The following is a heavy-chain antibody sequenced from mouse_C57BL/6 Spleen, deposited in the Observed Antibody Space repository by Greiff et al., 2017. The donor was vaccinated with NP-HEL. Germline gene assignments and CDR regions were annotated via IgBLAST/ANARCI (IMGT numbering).Heavy chain of an antibody. CDR3: ASWGWLLPLTYYYAMDY. CDR1: GYTFTDYY. V-gene: IGHV1-76*01. J-gene: IGHJ4*01. CDR2: IYPGSGNT. D-gene: IGHD2-3*01. Sequence: QVQLQQSGAELVRPGASVKLSCKASGYTFTDYYINWVKQRPGQGLEWIARIYPGSGNTYYNEKFKGKATLTAEKSSSTAYMQLSSLTSDDSAVYFCASWGWLLPLTYYYAMDYWGQGTSVTVSS.